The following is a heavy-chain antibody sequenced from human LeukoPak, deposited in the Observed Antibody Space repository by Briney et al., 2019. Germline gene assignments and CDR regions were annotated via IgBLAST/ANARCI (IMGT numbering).Heavy chain of an antibody. CDR2: ISSSSSYI. D-gene: IGHD2-15*01. Sequence: GGSLRLSCAASGFTFSSYSMNWVRQAPGKGLEWVSSISSSSSYIYYADSVKGRFTISRDNAKNSLYLQMNSLRAEDTALYYCARGGGPWDNWFDPWGQGTLVTVSS. V-gene: IGHV3-21*04. CDR1: GFTFSSYS. J-gene: IGHJ5*02. CDR3: ARGGGPWDNWFDP.